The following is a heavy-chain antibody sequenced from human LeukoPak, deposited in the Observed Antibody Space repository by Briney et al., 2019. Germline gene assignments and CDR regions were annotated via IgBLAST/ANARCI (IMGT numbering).Heavy chain of an antibody. D-gene: IGHD5-18*01. CDR1: GFTFSSYG. J-gene: IGHJ4*02. CDR2: IRYDGSNK. CDR3: AREPSQLWWTGPDYYFDY. V-gene: IGHV3-30*02. Sequence: PGGSLRLSCAASGFTFSSYGMHWVRQAPGKGLEWVAFIRYDGSNKYYADSVKGRFTISRDNAKNSLYLQMNSLRAEDTAVYYCAREPSQLWWTGPDYYFDYWGQGTLVTVSS.